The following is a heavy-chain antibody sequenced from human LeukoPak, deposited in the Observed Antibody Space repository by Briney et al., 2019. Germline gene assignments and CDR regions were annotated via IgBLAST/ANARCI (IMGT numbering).Heavy chain of an antibody. J-gene: IGHJ5*02. CDR1: GGSISSYY. CDR2: IYTSGST. D-gene: IGHD6-6*01. V-gene: IGHV4-4*07. Sequence: SETLSLTCTVSGGSISSYYWSWIRQPAGKGLEWIGRIYTSGSTNYNPSLKSRVTMSVDTSKNQFSLKLSSVTAADTAMYYCAREYSSSQSFDPWGQGTLVTVSS. CDR3: AREYSSSQSFDP.